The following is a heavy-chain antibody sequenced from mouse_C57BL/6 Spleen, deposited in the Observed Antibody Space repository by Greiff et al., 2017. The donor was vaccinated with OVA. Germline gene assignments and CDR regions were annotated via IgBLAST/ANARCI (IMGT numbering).Heavy chain of an antibody. J-gene: IGHJ4*01. CDR1: GYTFTSYW. V-gene: IGHV1-59*01. CDR2: IDPSDSYT. Sequence: QVQLQQSGAELVRPGTSVKLSCKASGYTFTSYWLHWVKQRPGQGLEWIGVIDPSDSYTNYNQKFKGKATLTVDTSSSTAYMQLSSLTSEDSAVYYCARDYGNDGAMDYWGQGTSVTVSS. CDR3: ARDYGNDGAMDY. D-gene: IGHD2-2*01.